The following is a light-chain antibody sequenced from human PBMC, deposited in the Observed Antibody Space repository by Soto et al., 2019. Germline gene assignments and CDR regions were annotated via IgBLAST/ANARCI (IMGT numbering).Light chain of an antibody. J-gene: IGLJ3*02. Sequence: NFMLTQPHSVSESPGKTVTISCTRSSGSIASNYVQWYQQRPGSSPNTVIYEDNQRASGVPDRFSGSIDSSSNSASLTISGLKTEDEADYYCQSFDSSDQVFGGGTKLTVL. CDR2: EDN. CDR1: SGSIASNY. V-gene: IGLV6-57*01. CDR3: QSFDSSDQV.